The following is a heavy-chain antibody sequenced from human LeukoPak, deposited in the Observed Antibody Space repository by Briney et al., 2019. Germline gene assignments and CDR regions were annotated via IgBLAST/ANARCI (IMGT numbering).Heavy chain of an antibody. V-gene: IGHV3-23*01. CDR2: ISYSGGT. Sequence: TGGSLRLSCAASGFTFSSYAMSWVRQAPGKGLEWVSAISYSGGTYYTDSVKGRFTISRDNSKNTLYLQMNSLRAEDTAVYYCVRDCYITSCSLFDHWGQGILVTVSS. CDR3: VRDCYITSCSLFDH. J-gene: IGHJ4*02. D-gene: IGHD2-2*01. CDR1: GFTFSSYA.